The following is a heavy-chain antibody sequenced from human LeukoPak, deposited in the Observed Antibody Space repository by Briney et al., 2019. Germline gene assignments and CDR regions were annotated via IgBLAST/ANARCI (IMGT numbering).Heavy chain of an antibody. J-gene: IGHJ6*03. CDR2: ISSSSSYT. CDR1: GFTISSYS. CDR3: ARGVDNYYYYYIDV. V-gene: IGHV3-21*01. Sequence: PGRSLRLSCAASGFTISSYSMNSVRQAPGKRLEWVSSISSSSSYTYYADSVKGRFTISRDNAKKSLYLQMNSLRAEDTAVYYCARGVDNYYYYYIDVWGKGTTVTISS. D-gene: IGHD5-12*01.